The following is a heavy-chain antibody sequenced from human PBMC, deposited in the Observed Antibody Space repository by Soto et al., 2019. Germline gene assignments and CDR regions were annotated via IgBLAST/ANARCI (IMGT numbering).Heavy chain of an antibody. V-gene: IGHV1-69*02. CDR2: IIPILGIA. Sequence: QVQLVQSGAEVKKPGSSVKVSCKASGGTFSSYTISWVRQAPGQGLEWMGRIIPILGIANYAQKFQGRVXIXAXTATSTAYMELSSLRSEDTAVYYCASSSWFGESFDVWGQGTTVTVSS. CDR1: GGTFSSYT. D-gene: IGHD3-10*01. J-gene: IGHJ6*02. CDR3: ASSSWFGESFDV.